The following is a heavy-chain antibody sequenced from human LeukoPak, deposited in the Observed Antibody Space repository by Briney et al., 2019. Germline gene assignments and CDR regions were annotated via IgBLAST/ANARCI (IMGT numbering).Heavy chain of an antibody. CDR2: TYYRSKWYN. J-gene: IGHJ6*02. CDR3: ARDPHYSSGWPERYGMDV. V-gene: IGHV6-1*01. CDR1: GDSVSRNSAA. Sequence: SQTLSLTCAISGDSVSRNSAAWNWIRQSPSRGLEWLGRTYYRSKWYNDYAVSVKSRITINPDTSKNQFSLQLNSVTPEDTAVYYCARDPHYSSGWPERYGMDVWGQGTTVTVSS. D-gene: IGHD6-19*01.